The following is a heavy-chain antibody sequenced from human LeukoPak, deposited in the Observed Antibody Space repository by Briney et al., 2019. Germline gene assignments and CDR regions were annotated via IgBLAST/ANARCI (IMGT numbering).Heavy chain of an antibody. J-gene: IGHJ4*02. CDR3: ARVEGRNSCPDY. Sequence: GGSLRLSCAASGLIFSDYWMSWVRQAPGKGLEWVANIKEDGSEKYYIDSVKGRFTISRDNAKRSVFLQMNSLRVEDMAVYYCARVEGRNSCPDYWGQGTLVTVSS. CDR2: IKEDGSEK. V-gene: IGHV3-7*01. D-gene: IGHD2-2*01. CDR1: GLIFSDYW.